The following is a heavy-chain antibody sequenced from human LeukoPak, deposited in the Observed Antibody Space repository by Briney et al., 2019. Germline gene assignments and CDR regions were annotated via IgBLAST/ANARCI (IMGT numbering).Heavy chain of an antibody. V-gene: IGHV4-34*01. J-gene: IGHJ4*02. CDR3: ARVSDY. CDR2: INHSGNT. Sequence: PSETLSLTCAVYGGSLSDYGWGWIRQPPGQGLEWIGEINHSGNTNYNPSLKSRVTMSIDTSKSQFSLRLTSVTAADTAVYFCARVSDYWGQGTLVTVSS. CDR1: GGSLSDYG.